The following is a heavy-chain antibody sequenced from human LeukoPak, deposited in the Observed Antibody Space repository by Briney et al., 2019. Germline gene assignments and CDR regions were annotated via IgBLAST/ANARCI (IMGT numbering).Heavy chain of an antibody. CDR1: GSNFTSHW. J-gene: IGHJ4*02. CDR3: ARVYSAGGSGYWDS. V-gene: IGHV5-51*01. CDR2: IYPADSDT. D-gene: IGHD3-22*01. Sequence: GEPLKISWKGSGSNFTSHWIGWVRQLPGKGLEWMRIIYPADSDTIYSPSFQGQVTISAEKSINTANLQWSSLKATETAMYYCARVYSAGGSGYWDSWGQGTLVTVSS.